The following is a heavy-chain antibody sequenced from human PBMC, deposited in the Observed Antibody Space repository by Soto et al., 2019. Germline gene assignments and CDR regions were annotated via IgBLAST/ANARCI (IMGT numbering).Heavy chain of an antibody. D-gene: IGHD3-16*01. CDR3: AKSFPRVGGLWQATATSYYFDY. V-gene: IGHV3-23*01. CDR2: ISGSGGST. Sequence: GGSLRLSCAASGFTFSSYAMSWVRQAPRMGLEWVSAISGSGGSTYYADSVKGRFTISRDNSKNTLYLQMNSLRAEDTAVYYCAKSFPRVGGLWQATATSYYFDYWGQGTLVTVSS. J-gene: IGHJ4*02. CDR1: GFTFSSYA.